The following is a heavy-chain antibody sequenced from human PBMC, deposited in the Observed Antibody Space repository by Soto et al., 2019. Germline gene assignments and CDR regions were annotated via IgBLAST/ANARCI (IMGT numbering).Heavy chain of an antibody. Sequence: QVQLQESGPGLVKPSETLSLTCTVSGGSISSYYWSWIRQPPGKGLEWIGYIYYSRSTNYNPSLKSRVTISVDTSKNQFSLKLSSVTAADTAVYYCARDRSGWYRGYFDYWGQGTLVTVSS. V-gene: IGHV4-59*01. CDR3: ARDRSGWYRGYFDY. CDR1: GGSISSYY. D-gene: IGHD6-19*01. CDR2: IYYSRST. J-gene: IGHJ4*02.